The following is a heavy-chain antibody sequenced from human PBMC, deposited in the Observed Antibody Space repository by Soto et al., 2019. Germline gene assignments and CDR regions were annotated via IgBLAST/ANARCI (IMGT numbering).Heavy chain of an antibody. CDR1: GFTFRSYS. CDR2: INSGGSTI. D-gene: IGHD1-26*01. Sequence: GGSLRLSCAASGFTFRSYSMNWVRQAPGKGLEWVSFINSGGSTICYADSVKGRFTISRDNAKNTLYLQMNSLRAEDTAVYYCARNRWELLWLRHDAFDIWGQGTMVTVSS. J-gene: IGHJ3*02. V-gene: IGHV3-48*04. CDR3: ARNRWELLWLRHDAFDI.